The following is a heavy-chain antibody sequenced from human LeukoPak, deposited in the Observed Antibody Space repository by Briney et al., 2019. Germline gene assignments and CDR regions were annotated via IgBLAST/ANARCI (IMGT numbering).Heavy chain of an antibody. D-gene: IGHD5-24*01. V-gene: IGHV4-34*01. Sequence: PGGSLRLSCAASGFTFSSYEMNWVRQAPGKGLEWIGEINHSGSTNYNPSLKSRVTISVDTSKNQFSLKLSSVTAADTAVYYCARQTATILHWFDPWGQGTLVTVSS. J-gene: IGHJ5*02. CDR3: ARQTATILHWFDP. CDR2: INHSGST. CDR1: GFTFSSYE.